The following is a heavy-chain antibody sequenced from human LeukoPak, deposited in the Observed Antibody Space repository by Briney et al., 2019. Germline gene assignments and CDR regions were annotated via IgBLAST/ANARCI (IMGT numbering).Heavy chain of an antibody. V-gene: IGHV1-2*02. D-gene: IGHD6-6*01. CDR1: GNTFTGYY. CDR3: ARIIEARGRRGFDY. CDR2: IHPNSGGT. Sequence: GASVKVSCKASGNTFTGYYMHWLRQAPGHGLEWMGWIHPNSGGTNYAQKFQGRVTMTRDTSISTAYMELSRLRSDDTAVYYCARIIEARGRRGFDYWGQGTLVTVSS. J-gene: IGHJ4*02.